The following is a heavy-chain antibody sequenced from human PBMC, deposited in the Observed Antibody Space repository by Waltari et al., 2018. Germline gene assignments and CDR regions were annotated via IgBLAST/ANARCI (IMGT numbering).Heavy chain of an antibody. CDR1: DGSISSYS. J-gene: IGHJ5*02. V-gene: IGHV4-4*07. Sequence: QVQLQESGPGLVKPSETLSLTCTVSDGSISSYSWSWIRRPAGKGLEWIGRVYSSGTTNYNPSLKSRVTMSLDTSKNQFSLNLSSVTAADTAVYYCARGRFLFRWYSFDPWGQGIPVTVSS. CDR2: VYSSGTT. CDR3: ARGRFLFRWYSFDP. D-gene: IGHD3-3*01.